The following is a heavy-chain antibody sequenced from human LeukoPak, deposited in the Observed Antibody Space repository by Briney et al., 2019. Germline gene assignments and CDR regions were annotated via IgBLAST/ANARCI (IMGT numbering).Heavy chain of an antibody. CDR2: IYYSGST. CDR1: GYSISSGYF. V-gene: IGHV4-38-2*02. Sequence: SETLSLTCTVSGYSISSGYFWGWIRQPPGKGLEWIGSIYYSGSTYYNPSLKSRVTISVDTSKNQFSLKLSSVTAADTAVYFCARGPYSYDSSGAFDIWGQGTMVTVSS. CDR3: ARGPYSYDSSGAFDI. D-gene: IGHD3-22*01. J-gene: IGHJ3*02.